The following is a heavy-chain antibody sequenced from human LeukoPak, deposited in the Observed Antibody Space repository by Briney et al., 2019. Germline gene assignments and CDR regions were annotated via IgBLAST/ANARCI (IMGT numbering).Heavy chain of an antibody. D-gene: IGHD3-10*01. Sequence: GGSLRLSCAASGFTFSSDAMHWVRQAPGKGLEYVSAISSNGGSTYYANSVKGRFTISRDNSKNTLYLQMGSLRAEDMAVYYCARGHGGSGSPYYWGQGTLVTVSS. CDR3: ARGHGGSGSPYY. CDR1: GFTFSSDA. V-gene: IGHV3-64*01. J-gene: IGHJ4*02. CDR2: ISSNGGST.